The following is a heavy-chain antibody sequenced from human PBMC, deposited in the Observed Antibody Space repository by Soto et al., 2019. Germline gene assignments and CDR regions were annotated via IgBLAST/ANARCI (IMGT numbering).Heavy chain of an antibody. CDR2: IYYSGST. J-gene: IGHJ6*02. CDR1: GGSISSGDYY. CDR3: ARRSRGYYYGMDV. D-gene: IGHD3-10*01. Sequence: SETLSHTCTVSGGSISSGDYYWSWIRQPPGKGLEWIGYIYYSGSTYYNPSLKSRVTISVDTSKNQFSLKLSSVTAADTAVYYCARRSRGYYYGMDVWGQGTTVTVSS. V-gene: IGHV4-30-4*01.